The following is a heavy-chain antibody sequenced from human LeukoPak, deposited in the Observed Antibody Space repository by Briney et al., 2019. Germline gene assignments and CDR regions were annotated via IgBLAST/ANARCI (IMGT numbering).Heavy chain of an antibody. Sequence: SETLSLTCTVSGGSVSSGSYYWSWIWQPPGKGLEWIGDIYYSGSTNYNPSLKSRVTISVDTSKNQFSLKLSSVTAADTAVYYCARSRGRRSSSWYDYWGQGTLVTVSS. CDR1: GGSVSSGSYY. V-gene: IGHV4-61*01. D-gene: IGHD6-13*01. CDR3: ARSRGRRSSSWYDY. CDR2: IYYSGST. J-gene: IGHJ4*02.